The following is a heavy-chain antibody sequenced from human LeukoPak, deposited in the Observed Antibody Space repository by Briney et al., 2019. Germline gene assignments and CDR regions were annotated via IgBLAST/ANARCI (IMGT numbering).Heavy chain of an antibody. D-gene: IGHD1-26*01. J-gene: IGHJ3*02. CDR2: IDSSTIYI. CDR1: GFTFSTYT. CDR3: ARVIVGAYDAFDI. Sequence: PGGSLRLSCAASGFTFSTYTMNWVRQAPGKGLEWVSSIDSSTIYIYYADSVKGRFTISRDNAKNSLYLQMNSLRAEDTAVYYCARVIVGAYDAFDIWGQGTMVTVSS. V-gene: IGHV3-21*01.